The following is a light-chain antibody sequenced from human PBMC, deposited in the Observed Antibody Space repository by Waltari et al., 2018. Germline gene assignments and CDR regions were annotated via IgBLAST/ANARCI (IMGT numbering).Light chain of an antibody. Sequence: DIQMTQSPSSLSASVGDRVTITCRARQSISSYLNWYQQKPGKAPKLLIYAASSVHSGVPSRFSGSGSGTDFTLTISSLQPEDFATYYCQQSYSTPWTFGQGTKVEIK. CDR3: QQSYSTPWT. V-gene: IGKV1-39*01. CDR1: QSISSY. J-gene: IGKJ1*01. CDR2: AAS.